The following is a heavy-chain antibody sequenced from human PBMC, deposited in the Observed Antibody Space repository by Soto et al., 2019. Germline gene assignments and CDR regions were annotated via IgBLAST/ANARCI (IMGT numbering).Heavy chain of an antibody. CDR2: ISGSGYST. V-gene: IGHV3-23*01. CDR1: GFTFSGYA. Sequence: PGGSLRLSCAASGFTFSGYAMSWVRQAPGKGLEWVSAISGSGYSTYYADSVKGRFTISRDNSKNTLFLQMNSLRAEDTAVYYCAIENGSVLYYFDSWGQGTLVTVSS. D-gene: IGHD3-10*01. CDR3: AIENGSVLYYFDS. J-gene: IGHJ4*02.